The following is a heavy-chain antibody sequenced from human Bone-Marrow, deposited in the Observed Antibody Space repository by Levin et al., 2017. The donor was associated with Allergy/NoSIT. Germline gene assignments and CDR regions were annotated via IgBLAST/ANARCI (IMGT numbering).Heavy chain of an antibody. Sequence: PGGSLRLSCTASGFNFTKYRMTWVRQAPGKGLEWVSSISSVDGSISYYADSMKDRFTISRDNARASLSLQMDSLRVDATAVYFCARGLATRPDRNAFDIWGRGTMVTVSS. D-gene: IGHD6-6*01. CDR1: GFNFTKYR. J-gene: IGHJ3*02. V-gene: IGHV3-21*06. CDR2: ISSVDGSIS. CDR3: ARGLATRPDRNAFDI.